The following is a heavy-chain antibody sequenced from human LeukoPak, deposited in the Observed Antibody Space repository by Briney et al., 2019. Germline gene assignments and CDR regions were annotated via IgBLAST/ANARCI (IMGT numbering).Heavy chain of an antibody. Sequence: SETLSLTCAVYGGSFSGYYWSWIRQPPGKGLEWIGEINHSGSTNYNPSLKSRVTISVDTSKNQFSLKLSSVTAADTAVYYWARRGRQQWPAKRFDPWGQGTLVTVSS. V-gene: IGHV4-34*01. J-gene: IGHJ5*02. CDR1: GGSFSGYY. D-gene: IGHD6-19*01. CDR3: ARRGRQQWPAKRFDP. CDR2: INHSGST.